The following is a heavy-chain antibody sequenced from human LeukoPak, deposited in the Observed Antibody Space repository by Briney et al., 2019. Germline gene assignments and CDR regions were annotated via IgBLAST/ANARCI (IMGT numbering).Heavy chain of an antibody. D-gene: IGHD5-24*01. CDR1: GYTFTSYG. CDR2: ISAYNGNT. J-gene: IGHJ3*02. CDR3: ARVGTATSTDAFDI. Sequence: GASVKVSCKASGYTFTSYGISWVRQAPGLGLEWMGWISAYNGNTNYAQKLQGRVTMTTDTSTSTAYMELRSLRSDDTAVYYCARVGTATSTDAFDIWGQGTMVTVSS. V-gene: IGHV1-18*01.